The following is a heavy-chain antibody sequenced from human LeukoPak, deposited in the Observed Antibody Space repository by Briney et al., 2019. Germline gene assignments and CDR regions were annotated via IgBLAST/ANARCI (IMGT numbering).Heavy chain of an antibody. J-gene: IGHJ4*02. CDR2: ISSSSSYI. CDR1: GFTFSSYS. CDR3: AKDSPVAYFDY. D-gene: IGHD2-15*01. V-gene: IGHV3-21*04. Sequence: GGSLRLSCAASGFTFSSYSMNWVRQAPGKGLEWVSSISSSSSYIYYADSVKGRFTISRDNSKNTLYLQMNSLGAEDTAVYYCAKDSPVAYFDYWGQGTLVTVSS.